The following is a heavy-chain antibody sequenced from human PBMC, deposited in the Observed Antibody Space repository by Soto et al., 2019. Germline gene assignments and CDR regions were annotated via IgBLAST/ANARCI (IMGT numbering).Heavy chain of an antibody. D-gene: IGHD2-15*01. CDR1: GGSFSGYY. V-gene: IGHV4-34*01. CDR2: INHSGST. CDR3: ARAGGYCSGGSCSYYFDS. J-gene: IGHJ4*02. Sequence: LSLTCAVYGGSFSGYYWSWIRQPPGKGLEWIGEINHSGSTNYNPSLKSRVTISVDTSKNQFSLKLSSVTAADTAVYYCARAGGYCSGGSCSYYFDSWGQGTLVTVSS.